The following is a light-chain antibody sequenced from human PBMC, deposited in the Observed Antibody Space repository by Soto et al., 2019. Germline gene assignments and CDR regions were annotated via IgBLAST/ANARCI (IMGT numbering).Light chain of an antibody. CDR2: VAS. CDR1: QSVSSSY. Sequence: IGFTKSPGTLSLSPGERATLSCRASQSVSSSYLAWYQKKPGQAPWLLIYVASSGATGIPDRFSGSGSGTDFTLTISRLEPEDFAVYCCQQYRTFGQGTKVDIK. CDR3: QQYRT. V-gene: IGKV3-20*01. J-gene: IGKJ1*01.